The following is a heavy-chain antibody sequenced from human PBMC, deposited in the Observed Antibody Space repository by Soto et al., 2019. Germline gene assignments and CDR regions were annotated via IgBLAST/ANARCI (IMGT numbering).Heavy chain of an antibody. V-gene: IGHV1-69*13. J-gene: IGHJ5*02. D-gene: IGHD2-15*01. CDR2: IIPIFGTA. CDR1: GGTFSSYA. CDR3: ARDQFAEVHCSGGSCYKYWFDP. Sequence: VASVKVSCKASGGTFSSYAISWVRQAPGQGLEWMGGIIPIFGTANYAQKFQGRVTITADESTSTAYMELSSLRSEDTAVYYCARDQFAEVHCSGGSCYKYWFDPWGQGTLVTVSS.